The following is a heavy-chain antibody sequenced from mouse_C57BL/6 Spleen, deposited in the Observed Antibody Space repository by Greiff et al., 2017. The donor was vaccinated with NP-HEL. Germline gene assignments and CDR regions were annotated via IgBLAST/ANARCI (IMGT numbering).Heavy chain of an antibody. J-gene: IGHJ3*01. V-gene: IGHV1-52*01. Sequence: QVQLQQPGAELVRPGSSVKLSCKASGYTFTSYWMHWVKQRPIQGLEWIGNIDPSDSETHYNQKFKDKATLTVDKSSSTAYMQLSSLTSEDSAVYYCARRGYYDYDGIAYWGQGTLVTVSA. CDR2: IDPSDSET. CDR1: GYTFTSYW. D-gene: IGHD2-4*01. CDR3: ARRGYYDYDGIAY.